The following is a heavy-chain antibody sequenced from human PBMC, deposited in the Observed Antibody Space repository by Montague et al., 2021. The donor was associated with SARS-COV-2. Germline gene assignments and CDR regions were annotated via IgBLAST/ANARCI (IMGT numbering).Heavy chain of an antibody. CDR2: IYHTGST. Sequence: SETLSLTCAVSGGSISSSNWWSWVRQPPGEGLEWIGEIYHTGSTYYNPSLKSRVTMSVDTSKKHFSLNLNSVTAADTAVYYCARGRSGFFNPLDYWGQGTLVTVSS. CDR1: GGSISSSNW. J-gene: IGHJ4*02. CDR3: ARGRSGFFNPLDY. V-gene: IGHV4-4*02. D-gene: IGHD3-3*01.